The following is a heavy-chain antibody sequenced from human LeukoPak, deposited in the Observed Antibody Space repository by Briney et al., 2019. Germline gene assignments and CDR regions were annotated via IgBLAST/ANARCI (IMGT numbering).Heavy chain of an antibody. CDR1: EFTFSNYA. Sequence: PGGSLRLSCAVSEFTFSNYAMHWVRQPPGKGLEWVAVVSYDGSNKYYADSVKGRFTISRDNSKNTLYLQMNSLRAEDTAVYYCASSIVIVPAAHFDYWGQGTLVTVSS. J-gene: IGHJ4*02. CDR2: VSYDGSNK. CDR3: ASSIVIVPAAHFDY. D-gene: IGHD2-2*01. V-gene: IGHV3-30*17.